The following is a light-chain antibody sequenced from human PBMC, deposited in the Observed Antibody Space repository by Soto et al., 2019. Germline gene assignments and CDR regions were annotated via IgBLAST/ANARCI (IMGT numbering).Light chain of an antibody. CDR2: KTS. V-gene: IGKV1-5*03. CDR1: QNINYW. Sequence: DIPMTQSPSTLPASVGDRVTITCRASQNINYWLAWYQQKPGKAPKLLIFKTSNLESGVPSRFSGSGSGTDYTLTLSSLQPDDFATYYCQQYNTYSEYTFGQGTKVEIK. J-gene: IGKJ2*01. CDR3: QQYNTYSEYT.